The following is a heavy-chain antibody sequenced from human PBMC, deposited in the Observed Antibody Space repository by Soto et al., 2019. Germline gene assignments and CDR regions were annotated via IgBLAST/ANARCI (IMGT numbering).Heavy chain of an antibody. CDR3: ARKVQELNWFDP. Sequence: ASETLSLTCAVYGGSFSGYYWSWIRQPPGKGLEWIGEINHSGSTNYNPSLKSRVTISVDTSKNQFSLKLSSVTAADTAVYYCARKVQELNWFDPWGQGTLVTVS. V-gene: IGHV4-34*01. CDR2: INHSGST. CDR1: GGSFSGYY. J-gene: IGHJ5*02. D-gene: IGHD1-1*01.